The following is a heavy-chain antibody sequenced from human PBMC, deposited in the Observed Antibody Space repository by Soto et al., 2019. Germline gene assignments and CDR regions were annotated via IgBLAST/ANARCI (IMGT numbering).Heavy chain of an antibody. CDR1: GGSISSYY. CDR2: IYYSGST. J-gene: IGHJ4*02. Sequence: PSETLSLTCTVSGGSISSYYWSWIRQPPGKGLEWIGYIYYSGSTNYNPSLKSRVTISVDTSKNQFSLKLSSVTAADTAVYYCARVQGRDFYFDYWGQGTLVTVSS. D-gene: IGHD3-3*01. V-gene: IGHV4-59*01. CDR3: ARVQGRDFYFDY.